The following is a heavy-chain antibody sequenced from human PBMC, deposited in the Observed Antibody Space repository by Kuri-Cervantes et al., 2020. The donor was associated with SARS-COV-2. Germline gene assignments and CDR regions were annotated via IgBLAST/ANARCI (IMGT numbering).Heavy chain of an antibody. CDR2: ISAYNGNT. V-gene: IGHV1-18*04. Sequence: ASVKVSCKASGYTFTSYGISWVRQAPGQGLEWMGWISAYNGNTNYAQKLQGRVTMTTDTSTSTAYMELRSLRSDDTAVYYCARDARPSAWQTLFDYWGQGTLVTVSS. CDR1: GYTFTSYG. CDR3: ARDARPSAWQTLFDY. D-gene: IGHD3-3*01. J-gene: IGHJ4*02.